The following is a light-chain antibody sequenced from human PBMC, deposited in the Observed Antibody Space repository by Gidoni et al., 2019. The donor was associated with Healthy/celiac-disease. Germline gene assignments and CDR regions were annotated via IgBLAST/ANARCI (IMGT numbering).Light chain of an antibody. J-gene: IGKJ5*01. CDR2: SAS. CDR3: LQADSFPLT. V-gene: IGKV1-12*01. CDR1: QSIGVW. Sequence: DIQMTQSPPSVSVSVGDSVTISCRASQSIGVWLAWYQQRPGNASNLLIYSASILHRGVPSRFSGAGSGTHFTLTISSLQPEDVGTYFCLQADSFPLTFGQXTRLEI.